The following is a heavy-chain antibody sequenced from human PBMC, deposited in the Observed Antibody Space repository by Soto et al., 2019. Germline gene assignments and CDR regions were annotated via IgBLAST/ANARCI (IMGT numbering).Heavy chain of an antibody. CDR2: IWYDGNKK. J-gene: IGHJ4*02. V-gene: IGHV3-33*03. D-gene: IGHD3-22*01. CDR3: VVDTSGLLDY. Sequence: GGSLGLCWSASAFNFSSNGMHWVRQAPGKGLEWVAVIWYDGNKKYYGDSVRGRFTISRDNSKNTLYLEMNSLRAEDTAVYYCVVDTSGLLDYWGQGNQVTASS. CDR1: AFNFSSNG.